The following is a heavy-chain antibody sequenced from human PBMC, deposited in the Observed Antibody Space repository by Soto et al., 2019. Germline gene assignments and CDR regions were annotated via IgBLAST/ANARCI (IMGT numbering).Heavy chain of an antibody. CDR2: IGWNSGSI. J-gene: IGHJ4*02. D-gene: IGHD3-16*02. CDR3: AKGAYHSSGTYLFPFDD. Sequence: EGQLVESGGGLVQPGRSLRLLCAVSGFTFDEYAMHWVRQRPGKGLEWVSSIGWNSGSIAYAGSVKGRFTISRDNANNSLSLQMNNLRTEDTALYYCAKGAYHSSGTYLFPFDDWAQGTLVTVSS. V-gene: IGHV3-9*01. CDR1: GFTFDEYA.